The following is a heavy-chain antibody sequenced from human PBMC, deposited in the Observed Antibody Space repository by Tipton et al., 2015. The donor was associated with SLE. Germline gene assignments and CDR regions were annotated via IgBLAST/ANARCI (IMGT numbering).Heavy chain of an antibody. V-gene: IGHV4-38-2*01. CDR1: GYSISSGYY. D-gene: IGHD3-16*01. J-gene: IGHJ4*02. CDR2: IYHSGST. CDR3: ARGDTVFDY. Sequence: TLSLTCAVSGYSISSGYYWGWIRQPPGKGLEWIGSIYHSGSTYYNPSLKSRVTISVDTSKNQFSLKLSSVTAADAAVYYCARGDTVFDYWGQGTLVTVSS.